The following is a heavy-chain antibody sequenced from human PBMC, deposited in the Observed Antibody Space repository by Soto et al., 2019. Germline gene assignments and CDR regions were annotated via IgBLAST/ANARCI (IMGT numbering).Heavy chain of an antibody. D-gene: IGHD2-2*01. CDR3: AAKERDVVVPAAMIRNWFDP. CDR1: GGSISSSSYY. CDR2: IYYSGST. Sequence: KQSQTLSLTCTVSGGSISSSSYYWGWIRQPPGKGLEWIGSIYYSGSTYYNPSLKSRVTISVDTSKNQFSLKLSSVTAADTAVYYCAAKERDVVVPAAMIRNWFDPWGQGTLVTVSS. J-gene: IGHJ5*02. V-gene: IGHV4-39*01.